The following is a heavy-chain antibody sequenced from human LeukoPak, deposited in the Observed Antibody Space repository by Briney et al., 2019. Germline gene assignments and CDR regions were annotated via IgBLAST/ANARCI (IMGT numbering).Heavy chain of an antibody. V-gene: IGHV3-21*01. CDR1: GFTFSSYS. CDR2: ISSSSSYI. J-gene: IGHJ4*02. CDR3: ARDLTIFGVVSSYYFDY. Sequence: GGSLRLSCAASGFTFSSYSMNWVRQAPGKGLEWVSSISSSSSYIYYADSVKGRFTISRDNAKNSLYLQMNSLRAEDTAVYYCARDLTIFGVVSSYYFDYWGQGTLVTVSS. D-gene: IGHD3-3*01.